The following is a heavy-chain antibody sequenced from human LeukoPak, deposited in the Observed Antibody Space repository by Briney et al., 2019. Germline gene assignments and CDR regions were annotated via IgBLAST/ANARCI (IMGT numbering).Heavy chain of an antibody. J-gene: IGHJ3*02. CDR2: ISGSGGST. CDR3: AKVQSTVQRAFDI. CDR1: GFSYTTHA. D-gene: IGHD4-17*01. V-gene: IGHV3-23*01. Sequence: GGSLRLSCVASGFSYTTHAMGWVRQAPGKGLEWVSAISGSGGSTYYADSVKGRFTISRDNSKNTLYLQMNSLRAEDTAVYYCAKVQSTVQRAFDIWGQGTMVTVSS.